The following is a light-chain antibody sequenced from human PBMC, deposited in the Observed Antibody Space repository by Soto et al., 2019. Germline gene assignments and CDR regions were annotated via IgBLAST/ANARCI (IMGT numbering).Light chain of an antibody. CDR3: CSYAGGSTYV. CDR2: EGT. J-gene: IGLJ1*01. Sequence: QSVLTQPASLSGSPGQSITISCTGTSSDVGSYNLVSWYQHHPGKAPKFMIYEGTKRPSGVSSRFSGSKSGNTASLTISGLQAEGEAYYYCCSYAGGSTYVFGTGTKVTVL. V-gene: IGLV2-23*01. CDR1: SSDVGSYNL.